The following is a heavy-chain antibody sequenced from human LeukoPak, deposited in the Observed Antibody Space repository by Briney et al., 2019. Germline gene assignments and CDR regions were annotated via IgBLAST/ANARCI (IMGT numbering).Heavy chain of an antibody. CDR1: GFTFSSYA. J-gene: IGHJ4*02. CDR3: TKVPAPLTVTTIRFDY. D-gene: IGHD4-17*01. Sequence: GGSLRLSCAASGFTFSSYAMSWVCQAPGKGLEWVSVISGSGGSTYYADSVKGRFSISRDNSKNTLYLQMNSLRAEDTAEYYCTKVPAPLTVTTIRFDYWGQGTLVTVSS. V-gene: IGHV3-23*01. CDR2: ISGSGGST.